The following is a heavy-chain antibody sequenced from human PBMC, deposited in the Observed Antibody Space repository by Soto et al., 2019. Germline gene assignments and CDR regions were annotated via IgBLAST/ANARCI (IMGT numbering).Heavy chain of an antibody. CDR2: IYGGGSTI. CDR1: GFTVSSSY. D-gene: IGHD6-6*01. CDR3: ARATYSSSYYFDS. V-gene: IGHV3-53*01. Sequence: GGSLRLSCAASGFTVSSSYMSWVRQAPGKGLEWVSVIYGGGSTIWYADSVKGRFTISRDNAKNSLYLQMNSLRGEDTAVYYCARATYSSSYYFDSWGQGTLVTVSS. J-gene: IGHJ4*02.